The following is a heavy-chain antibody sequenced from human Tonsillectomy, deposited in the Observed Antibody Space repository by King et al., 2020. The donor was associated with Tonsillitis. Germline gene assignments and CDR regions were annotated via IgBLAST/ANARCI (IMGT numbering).Heavy chain of an antibody. V-gene: IGHV3-48*02. D-gene: IGHD3-10*01. CDR1: GFTFSSYS. Sequence: VQLVESGGGLVQPGGSLRLSCAASGFTFSSYSMNWVRQAPGKGLEWVSYISSSSSTIYYADSVKGRFTISRDNAKNSLYLQMNSLRDEDTAVYYCARDGDPYYYGGSLPYYCDYWGQGTLVTVSS. J-gene: IGHJ4*02. CDR3: ARDGDPYYYGGSLPYYCDY. CDR2: ISSSSSTI.